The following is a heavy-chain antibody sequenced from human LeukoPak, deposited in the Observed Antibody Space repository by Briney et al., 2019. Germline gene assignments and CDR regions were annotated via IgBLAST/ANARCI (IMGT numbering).Heavy chain of an antibody. CDR2: IKPSGGST. CDR3: ARVAAEVVGLPGAIGFGWLRRDYYYMDV. V-gene: IGHV1-46*01. J-gene: IGHJ6*03. Sequence: ASVKVSCKASGYTFTSYYMDWVRQAPGEGLEWMGRIKPSGGSTTYAQKFQGRVTMTRDMSTSTVYMDLSSLRSEDTAVYYCARVAAEVVGLPGAIGFGWLRRDYYYMDVWGKGTTVTVSS. CDR1: GYTFTSYY. D-gene: IGHD2-2*02.